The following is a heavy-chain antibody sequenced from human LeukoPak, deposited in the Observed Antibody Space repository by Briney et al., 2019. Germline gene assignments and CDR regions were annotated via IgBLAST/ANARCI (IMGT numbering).Heavy chain of an antibody. Sequence: ASVKVSCKASGDTFSSYAISWVRQAPGQGLEWMGRIIPIFGTANYAQKFQGRVTITADKSTSTAYMELSSLRSEVTGVYSWARDRVGYDCVWGSYPVSFDCWGQGTLVTVS. D-gene: IGHD3-16*01. J-gene: IGHJ4*02. CDR2: IIPIFGTA. V-gene: IGHV1-69*06. CDR1: GDTFSSYA. CDR3: ARDRVGYDCVWGSYPVSFDC.